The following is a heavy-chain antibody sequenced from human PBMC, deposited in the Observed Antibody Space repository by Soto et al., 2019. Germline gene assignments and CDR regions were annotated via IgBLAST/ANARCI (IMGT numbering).Heavy chain of an antibody. CDR3: ARYVDRFLEWPRTDF. J-gene: IGHJ4*02. D-gene: IGHD3-3*01. CDR1: GFTFSNYS. CDR2: ISSSSTYI. Sequence: LGGSLRLSCAASGFTFSNYSMNWVRQAPGKGLEWVSSISSSSTYIYYADSVKGRFTISRDNAENSLYLQMNSLRAEDTAVYYCARYVDRFLEWPRTDFWGQGTLVTVSS. V-gene: IGHV3-21*01.